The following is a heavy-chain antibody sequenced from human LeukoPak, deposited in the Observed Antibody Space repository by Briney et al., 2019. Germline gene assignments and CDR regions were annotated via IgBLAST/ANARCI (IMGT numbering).Heavy chain of an antibody. CDR3: AKWPVGREGYFDY. Sequence: GGSLRLSCAASGFTFSSYAMSWVRRAPGKGLEWVSAISGSGGSTYYADSVKGRFTISRDNSKNTLYMQMNSLRAEDTAVYYCAKWPVGREGYFDYWGQGTLVTVSS. CDR1: GFTFSSYA. J-gene: IGHJ4*02. V-gene: IGHV3-23*01. CDR2: ISGSGGST.